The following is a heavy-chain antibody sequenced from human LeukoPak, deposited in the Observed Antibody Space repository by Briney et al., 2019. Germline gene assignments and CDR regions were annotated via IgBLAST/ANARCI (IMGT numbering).Heavy chain of an antibody. CDR1: GYSFTNYW. D-gene: IGHD6-13*01. J-gene: IGHJ4*02. CDR3: ARQNGLASAPDY. CDR2: IYPGDFDT. Sequence: GESLKISCQGSGYSFTNYWIGWVRQMPGKGLEWMGIIYPGDFDTKYSPSFQGQVTISADKSIRTAYLRWSSLKASDTAIYYCARQNGLASAPDYWGQGTLVTVSS. V-gene: IGHV5-51*01.